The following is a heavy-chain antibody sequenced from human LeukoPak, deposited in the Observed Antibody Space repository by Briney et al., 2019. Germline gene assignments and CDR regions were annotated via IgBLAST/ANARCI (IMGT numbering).Heavy chain of an antibody. V-gene: IGHV1-2*02. CDR2: INPNSGGT. J-gene: IGHJ5*02. D-gene: IGHD2-15*01. CDR1: GYTFTGYY. Sequence: ASVKVSCKASGYTFTGYYMHWVRQAPGQGLEWMGWINPNSGGTNYAQKFQGRVTMTRDTSISTAFMELSRLRSDDTAVYYCARVCSGGSCYSNWFDPWGQGTLVTVSS. CDR3: ARVCSGGSCYSNWFDP.